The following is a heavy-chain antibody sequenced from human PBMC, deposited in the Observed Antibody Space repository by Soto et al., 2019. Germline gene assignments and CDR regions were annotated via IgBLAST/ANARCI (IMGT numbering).Heavy chain of an antibody. D-gene: IGHD7-27*01. CDR2: ISTNGRTT. Sequence: PGGSLRLSCAASGFTFSDYYMGWIRQAPGKGLEWVSYISTNGRTTHYADSVKGRFTTSRDNAKNSVSLQMNSLRAEDTAVYYCHVPNGAWLQPPFGLGTLVTVSS. V-gene: IGHV3-11*01. J-gene: IGHJ5*02. CDR1: GFTFSDYY. CDR3: HVPNGAWLQPP.